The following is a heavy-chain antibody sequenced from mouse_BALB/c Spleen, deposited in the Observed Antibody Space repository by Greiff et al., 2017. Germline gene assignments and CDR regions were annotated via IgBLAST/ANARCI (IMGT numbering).Heavy chain of an antibody. CDR1: GDSITSGY. Sequence: EVKLMESGPRLVKPSQTLSLTCSVTGDSITSGYWNWIRKFPGNKLEYMGYISYSGSTYYNPSLKSRISITRDTSKNQYYLQLNSVTTEDTATYYCARRYYGSSYEDGMDYWGQGTSVTVSS. J-gene: IGHJ4*01. D-gene: IGHD1-1*01. V-gene: IGHV3-8*02. CDR2: ISYSGST. CDR3: ARRYYGSSYEDGMDY.